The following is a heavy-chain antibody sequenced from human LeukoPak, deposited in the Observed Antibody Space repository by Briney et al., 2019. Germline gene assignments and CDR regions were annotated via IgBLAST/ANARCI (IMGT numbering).Heavy chain of an antibody. V-gene: IGHV4-59*01. J-gene: IGHJ2*01. CDR1: GGSFSGYY. CDR2: IYYSGST. CDR3: ARVLYYDFWSGYLWYFDL. D-gene: IGHD3-3*01. Sequence: ASETLSLTCAVYGGSFSGYYWSWIRQPPGRGLEWIGYIYYSGSTNYNPSLKSRVTISVDTSKNQSSLKLSSVTAADTAVYYCARVLYYDFWSGYLWYFDLWGRGTLVTVSS.